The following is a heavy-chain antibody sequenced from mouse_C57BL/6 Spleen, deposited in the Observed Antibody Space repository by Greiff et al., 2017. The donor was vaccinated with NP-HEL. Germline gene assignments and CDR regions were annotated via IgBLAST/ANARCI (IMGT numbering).Heavy chain of an antibody. Sequence: VQLQQSVPGLVQPSQSLSITCTVSGFSLTSYGVHWVRQSPGKGLEWLGVIWSGGSTDYNAAFLSRLSISKDNSKSKVFFKMNSLQADDTAIYYWARRGYGSSYSPYYAMDYWGQGTSVTVSS. J-gene: IGHJ4*01. CDR3: ARRGYGSSYSPYYAMDY. CDR1: GFSLTSYG. V-gene: IGHV2-2*01. CDR2: IWSGGST. D-gene: IGHD1-1*01.